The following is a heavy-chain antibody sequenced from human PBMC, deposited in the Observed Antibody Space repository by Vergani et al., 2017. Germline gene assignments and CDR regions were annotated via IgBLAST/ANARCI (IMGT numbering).Heavy chain of an antibody. CDR2: FDPEDGET. J-gene: IGHJ3*02. CDR1: GYTFTSYY. CDR3: ATGGGPYDSSGQVAFDI. D-gene: IGHD3-22*01. V-gene: IGHV1-24*01. Sequence: QVQLVQSGAEVKKPGASVKISCKASGYTFTSYYIHWVRQAPGKGLEWMGGFDPEDGETIYAQKFQGRVTMTEDTSTDTAYMGLSSLRSEDTAVYYCATGGGPYDSSGQVAFDIWGQGTMVTVSS.